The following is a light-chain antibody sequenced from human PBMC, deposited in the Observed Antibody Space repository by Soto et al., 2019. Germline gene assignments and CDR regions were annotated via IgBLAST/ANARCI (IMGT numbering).Light chain of an antibody. CDR3: SSFSGSSSLVV. Sequence: QSALTQTASMSGSPGQSITISCTGTSSVVGGYDYVSWYQQFPGKAPKLIIYDVNNRPSGVSNRFSGSKSGNTASLTISGLQSEDEADYYCSSFSGSSSLVVFGGGTKLTVL. V-gene: IGLV2-14*03. CDR1: SSVVGGYDY. CDR2: DVN. J-gene: IGLJ2*01.